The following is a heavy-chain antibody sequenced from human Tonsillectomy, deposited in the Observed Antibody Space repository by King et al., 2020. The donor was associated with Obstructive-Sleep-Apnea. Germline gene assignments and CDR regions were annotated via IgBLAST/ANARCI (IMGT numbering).Heavy chain of an antibody. CDR2: IYYSGST. V-gene: IGHV4-39*01. J-gene: IGHJ5*02. Sequence: QLQESGPGLVKPSETLSLTCTVSGGSISSRFYYWGWIRQPPGKGLEWIGSIYYSGSTYYNPSLKSRLTISVDTSKNQFSLKLSSVTAADTAGYYCARQTGYTPLEWCDPWGRGTLVTVSS. D-gene: IGHD6-13*01. CDR1: GGSISSRFYY. CDR3: ARQTGYTPLEWCDP.